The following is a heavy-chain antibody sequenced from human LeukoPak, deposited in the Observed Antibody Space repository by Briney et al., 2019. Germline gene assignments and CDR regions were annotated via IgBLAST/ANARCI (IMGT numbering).Heavy chain of an antibody. CDR2: INPNSGGT. CDR3: ARGERITMVRGVYYYYYMDV. V-gene: IGHV1-2*02. D-gene: IGHD3-10*01. J-gene: IGHJ6*03. Sequence: ASVKVSCKASGYTFTGYYMHWVRQAPGQGLEWMGWINPNSGGTNYAQKFQGRVTMTRDTSISTAYMELSRLRSDDTAVYYCARGERITMVRGVYYYYYMDVWGKGTTVTISS. CDR1: GYTFTGYY.